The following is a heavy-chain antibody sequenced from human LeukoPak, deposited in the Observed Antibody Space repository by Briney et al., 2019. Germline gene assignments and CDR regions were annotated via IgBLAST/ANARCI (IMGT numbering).Heavy chain of an antibody. V-gene: IGHV4-38-2*02. D-gene: IGHD1-26*01. CDR2: IPHSGST. Sequence: SSETLSLTCTVSGYSISSGYYWGWIRQPPGKGLEWIGSIPHSGSTYYNPSLKSRVSISVDTSKNQFSLRLSSVTAADTAVYYCARVLLVGAILDDFDYWGQGTLVTVSS. CDR1: GYSISSGYY. CDR3: ARVLLVGAILDDFDY. J-gene: IGHJ4*02.